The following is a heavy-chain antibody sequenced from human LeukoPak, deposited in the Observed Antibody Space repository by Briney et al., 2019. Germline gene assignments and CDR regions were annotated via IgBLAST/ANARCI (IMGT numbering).Heavy chain of an antibody. Sequence: GGSLRLSCAASGFTFSSYWMSWVRQAPGKGLEWVANIKQDGSEKYYVDSVKGRFTISRDNAKNSLDLQMNSLRAEDTAVYYCARASPLRYFDWPLDYWGQGTLVTVSS. CDR1: GFTFSSYW. J-gene: IGHJ4*02. V-gene: IGHV3-7*01. CDR3: ARASPLRYFDWPLDY. D-gene: IGHD3-9*01. CDR2: IKQDGSEK.